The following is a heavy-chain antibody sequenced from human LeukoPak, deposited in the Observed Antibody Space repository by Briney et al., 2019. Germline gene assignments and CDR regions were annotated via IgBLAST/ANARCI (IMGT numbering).Heavy chain of an antibody. V-gene: IGHV3-48*04. CDR3: ARAPIADH. CDR2: ISRSGDPV. J-gene: IGHJ4*02. Sequence: PGGSLRLSCAASGFTFSSYWMHWVRQAPGKGLEWISYISRSGDPVSYADSVKGRFTIFRDNAKSTPYLQMNSLRVEDTGVYYCARAPIADHWGQGTLLTVSS. D-gene: IGHD2-15*01. CDR1: GFTFSSYW.